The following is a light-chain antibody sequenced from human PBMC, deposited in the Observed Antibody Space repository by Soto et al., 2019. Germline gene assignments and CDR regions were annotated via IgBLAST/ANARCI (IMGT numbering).Light chain of an antibody. Sequence: EIVLTQSPGTLSLSPGERATLSCRASQSVSSSYLAWYQQKPGQAPRLLIYGASSRATGIPDRFGGSGSGTDFTLTISRLEREDFAVYYCQQYGSSHPWTFGQGTKVELK. J-gene: IGKJ1*01. CDR1: QSVSSSY. V-gene: IGKV3-20*01. CDR2: GAS. CDR3: QQYGSSHPWT.